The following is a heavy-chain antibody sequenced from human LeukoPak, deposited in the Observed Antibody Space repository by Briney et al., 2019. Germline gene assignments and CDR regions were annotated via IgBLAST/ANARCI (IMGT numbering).Heavy chain of an antibody. CDR3: ARPYCSGGSCYDY. CDR2: ISSSSSTI. V-gene: IGHV3-48*01. J-gene: IGHJ4*02. Sequence: GGSLRLSCAASGFTFSSYEMNWVRQAPGKGLEWVSYISSSSSTIYYADSVKGRFTISRDNAKNSLYLQMNSLRAEDTAVYYCARPYCSGGSCYDYWGQGTLVTVSS. CDR1: GFTFSSYE. D-gene: IGHD2-15*01.